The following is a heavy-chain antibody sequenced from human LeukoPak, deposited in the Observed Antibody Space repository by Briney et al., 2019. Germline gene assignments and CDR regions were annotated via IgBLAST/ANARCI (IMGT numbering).Heavy chain of an antibody. D-gene: IGHD6-13*01. CDR3: ARVFPGRGAAAGRNWFDP. V-gene: IGHV1-2*02. CDR2: INPNSGGT. CDR1: GYTFTGYY. J-gene: IGHJ5*02. Sequence: ASVKVSCKASGYTFTGYYMHRVRQAPGQGLEWMGWINPNSGGTNYAQKFQGRVTMTRDTSISTAYMELSRLRSDDTAVYYCARVFPGRGAAAGRNWFDPWGQGTLVTVSS.